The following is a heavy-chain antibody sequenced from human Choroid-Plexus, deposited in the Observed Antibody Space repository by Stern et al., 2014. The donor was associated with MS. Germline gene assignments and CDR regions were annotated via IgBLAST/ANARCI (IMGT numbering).Heavy chain of an antibody. CDR3: AKYRQYLTYFFDH. CDR1: GFTFGSCA. V-gene: IGHV3-30*18. D-gene: IGHD2/OR15-2a*01. CDR2: VSYDGSNK. Sequence: QVQLVESGGGVVQPGRPLRLSCVASGFTFGSCAMHWVRQAPGNGLELVAGVSYDGSNKYYADSVKGRFTISRDNSQNTLYMQMSSLRPEDTAVYYCAKYRQYLTYFFDHWGQGSLVTVSS. J-gene: IGHJ5*02.